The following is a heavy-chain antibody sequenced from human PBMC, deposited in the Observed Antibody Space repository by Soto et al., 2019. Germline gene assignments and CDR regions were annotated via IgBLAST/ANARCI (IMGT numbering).Heavy chain of an antibody. CDR2: INHSGST. CDR1: GGSFSGYY. V-gene: IGHV4-34*01. J-gene: IGHJ5*02. D-gene: IGHD3-3*01. CDR3: AREAAVTIFGVVTQNYNWFDP. Sequence: SETLSLTCAVYGGSFSGYYWSWIRQPPGKGLEWIGEINHSGSTNYNPSLKSRVTISVDTSKNQFSLKLSSVTAADTAVYYCAREAAVTIFGVVTQNYNWFDPWGQGTLVTVSS.